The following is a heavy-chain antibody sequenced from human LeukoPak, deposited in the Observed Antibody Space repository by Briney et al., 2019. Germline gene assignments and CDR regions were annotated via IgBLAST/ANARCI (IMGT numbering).Heavy chain of an antibody. V-gene: IGHV3-33*08. Sequence: GGSLRLSCAASGFTFSSYEMNWVRQAPGKGLEWVAVIWYDGSNKYYADPVKGRFTISRDNSKNTLYLQMNSLRAEDTAVYYCATGPGAVAGFDYWGQGTLVTVSS. CDR2: IWYDGSNK. CDR1: GFTFSSYE. D-gene: IGHD6-19*01. CDR3: ATGPGAVAGFDY. J-gene: IGHJ4*02.